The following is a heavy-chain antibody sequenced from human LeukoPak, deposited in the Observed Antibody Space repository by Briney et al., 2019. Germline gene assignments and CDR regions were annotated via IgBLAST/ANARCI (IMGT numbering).Heavy chain of an antibody. CDR1: GFTFSSYG. J-gene: IGHJ4*02. D-gene: IGHD6-13*01. CDR3: AKEGRVAAAGSLFDY. V-gene: IGHV3-30*02. CDR2: IRYDGSNK. Sequence: PGGSLRLSCAASGFTFSSYGVHWVRQAPGKGLEWVAFIRYDGSNKYYADSVKGRFTISRDNSKNTLYLQMNSLRAEDTAVYYCAKEGRVAAAGSLFDYWGQGTLVTVSS.